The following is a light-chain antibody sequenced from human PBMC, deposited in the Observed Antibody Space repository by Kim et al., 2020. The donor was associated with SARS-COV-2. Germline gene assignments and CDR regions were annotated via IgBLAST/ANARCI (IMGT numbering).Light chain of an antibody. CDR2: EVS. J-gene: IGLJ1*01. CDR3: ASHVAGGTFV. V-gene: IGLV2-18*02. Sequence: QSALTQPPSVSGSPGQSVTITCTGTSSDVGGHARVSWYHQTPGTIPKLVLYEVSYRPSGVPDRFSGTRSGNTASLTISGLQTDDEGDFYCASHVAGGTFVFGSGTKVTVL. CDR1: SSDVGGHAR.